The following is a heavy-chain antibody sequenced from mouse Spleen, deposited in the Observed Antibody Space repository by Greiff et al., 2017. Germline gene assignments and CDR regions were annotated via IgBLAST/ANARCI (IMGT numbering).Heavy chain of an antibody. CDR2: IYPGDGDT. D-gene: IGHD4-1*01. CDR3: AREETGPFDY. V-gene: IGHV1-80*01. CDR1: GYAFSSYW. Sequence: QVQLKESGAELVKPGASVKISCKASGYAFSSYWMNWVKQRPGKGLEWIGQIYPGDGDTNYNGKFKGKATLTADKSSSTAYMQLSSLTSEDSAVYFCAREETGPFDYWGQGTTLTVSS. J-gene: IGHJ2*01.